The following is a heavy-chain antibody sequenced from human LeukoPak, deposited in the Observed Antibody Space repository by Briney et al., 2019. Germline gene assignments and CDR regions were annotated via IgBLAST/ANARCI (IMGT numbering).Heavy chain of an antibody. CDR1: GYTFTSYY. CDR2: INPSGGST. CDR3: ARGLYGATTYYYMDV. D-gene: IGHD3-3*01. J-gene: IGHJ6*03. Sequence: GASVKVSCKASGYTFTSYYMHWVRQAPGQGLEWMGIINPSGGSTSYAQKFQGRVTMTRDMSTSTVYMELSSLRSEDTAVYYCARGLYGATTYYYMDVWGKGTMVTVSS. V-gene: IGHV1-46*01.